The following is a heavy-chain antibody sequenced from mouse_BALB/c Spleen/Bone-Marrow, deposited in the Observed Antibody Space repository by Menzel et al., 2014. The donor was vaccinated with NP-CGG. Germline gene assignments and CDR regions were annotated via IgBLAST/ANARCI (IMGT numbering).Heavy chain of an antibody. CDR2: ISLYSGNT. D-gene: IGHD2-14*01. CDR1: GYTFTDYG. CDR3: ARGDYRYDETMDY. J-gene: IGHJ4*01. Sequence: QVQLQQSGPELVRPGVSVKISCKGSGYTFTDYGMHWVKQSHAKSLEWIGLISLYSGNTNYNQKFKDKATVTVDKSSSTAYMELARLTSEDSAIYCCARGDYRYDETMDYWGQGTSVTVSS. V-gene: IGHV1-67*01.